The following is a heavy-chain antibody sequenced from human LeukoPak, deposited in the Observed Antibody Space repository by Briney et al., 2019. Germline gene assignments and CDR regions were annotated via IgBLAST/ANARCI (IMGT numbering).Heavy chain of an antibody. V-gene: IGHV1-69*13. CDR2: IIPMFGIA. J-gene: IGHJ4*02. CDR3: ARDRPYTGGWRGFDY. Sequence: SVKVSCKASGYTFTGYYMHWVRQAPGQGLEWMGGIIPMFGIANYAQKFQGRVTITADESTSTAYMELSSLRSEDTAVYYCARDRPYTGGWRGFDYWGQGTLVTVSS. CDR1: GYTFTGYY. D-gene: IGHD6-19*01.